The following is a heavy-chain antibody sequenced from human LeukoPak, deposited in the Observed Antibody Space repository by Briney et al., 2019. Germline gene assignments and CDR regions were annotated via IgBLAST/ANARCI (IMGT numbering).Heavy chain of an antibody. CDR3: ARESNINNWFDP. D-gene: IGHD2/OR15-2a*01. Sequence: SQTLSLTCIVSGGSISSGGHPWSWIRQSPGEGLEWIGYIYDSGSTFYNSSLKSRVTMSIDRSNNQFSLKLSSVTAADTAVYYCARESNINNWFDPWGQGTLVTVSS. CDR1: GGSISSGGHP. V-gene: IGHV4-30-2*06. J-gene: IGHJ5*02. CDR2: IYDSGST.